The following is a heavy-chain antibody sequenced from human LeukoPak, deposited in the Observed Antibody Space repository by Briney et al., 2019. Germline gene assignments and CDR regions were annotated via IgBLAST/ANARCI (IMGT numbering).Heavy chain of an antibody. V-gene: IGHV1-69*05. CDR1: GGTFSSYA. J-gene: IGHJ6*03. Sequence: ASVKVSCKASGGTFSSYAISWVRQAPGQGLEWMGGIIPIFGTANYAQKLQGRVTMTTDTSTSTAYMELRSLRSDDTAVYYCAREIWGSGFYYMDVWGKGTTVTISS. CDR3: AREIWGSGFYYMDV. CDR2: IIPIFGTA. D-gene: IGHD3-10*01.